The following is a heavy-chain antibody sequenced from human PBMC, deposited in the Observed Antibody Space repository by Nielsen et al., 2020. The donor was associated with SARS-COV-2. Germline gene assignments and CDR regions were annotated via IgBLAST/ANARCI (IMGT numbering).Heavy chain of an antibody. CDR2: MSAADGRT. CDR3: ARDTGNWYMDV. J-gene: IGHJ6*04. D-gene: IGHD6-13*01. CDR1: GYTFSTSY. V-gene: IGHV1-3*01. Sequence: ASVKVSCKASGYTFSTSYMHWVRQAPGQRLEWMGWMSAADGRTTYSQKFQGRVTTTRGTSATTVYLELSSLTSEDTAVYYCARDTGNWYMDVWGKGTTVTVSS.